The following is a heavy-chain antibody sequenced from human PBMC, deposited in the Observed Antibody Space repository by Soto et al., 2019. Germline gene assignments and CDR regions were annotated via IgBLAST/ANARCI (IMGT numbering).Heavy chain of an antibody. V-gene: IGHV3-11*01. D-gene: IGHD3-16*02. CDR2: ISSSGSTI. J-gene: IGHJ4*02. CDR1: GFTFSDYY. Sequence: GGSLRLSCAASGFTFSDYYMSWIRQAPGKGLEWVSYISSSGSTIYYADSVKGRFTISRDNAKNSLYLQMNSLRAEDTAVYYCARVTAEPSYRSLYYFDYWGQGTLVTVSS. CDR3: ARVTAEPSYRSLYYFDY.